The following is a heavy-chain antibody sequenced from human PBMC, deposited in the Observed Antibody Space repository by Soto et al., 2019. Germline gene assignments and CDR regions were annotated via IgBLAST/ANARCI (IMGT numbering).Heavy chain of an antibody. Sequence: GGSLRLSCAASRFTFSDYYMNWFRQAPGKGLEWVSYISSSGSTIYYADSVKGRFTISRDNAKNSLYLQMNSLRAEDTAVYYCARDADSSGWYNWFDPWCQGTLVTVSS. CDR1: RFTFSDYY. CDR3: ARDADSSGWYNWFDP. CDR2: ISSSGSTI. J-gene: IGHJ5*02. V-gene: IGHV3-11*01. D-gene: IGHD6-19*01.